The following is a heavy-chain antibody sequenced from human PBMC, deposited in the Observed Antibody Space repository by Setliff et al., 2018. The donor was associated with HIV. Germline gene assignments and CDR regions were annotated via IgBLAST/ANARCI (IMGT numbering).Heavy chain of an antibody. CDR1: GYSISSGYY. J-gene: IGHJ6*02. CDR3: ARGDGYRGNDAYYDSGMDV. V-gene: IGHV4-38-2*01. Sequence: SETLSLTCAVSGYSISSGYYWGWIRQPPGKGLEWIGSIYHSGSTYYNPALKSRVTISVDTSKNQFSLKLSSVTAADTAVYYCARGDGYRGNDAYYDSGMDVWGQGITVTVS. CDR2: IYHSGST. D-gene: IGHD5-12*01.